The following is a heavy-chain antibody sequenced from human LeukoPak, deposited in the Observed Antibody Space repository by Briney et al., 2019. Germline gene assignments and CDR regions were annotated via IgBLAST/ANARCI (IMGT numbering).Heavy chain of an antibody. CDR3: ARHGLAGTTITWYYYYMDV. Sequence: PGRSLRLSCAASGFTFDDYGMSWVRQAPGKGLEWVSSINRNGGSTSYADSVKGRFTISRDNAKNSLNLQMNSLRAEDTALYHCARHGLAGTTITWYYYYMDVWGKGTTVTVSS. J-gene: IGHJ6*03. CDR1: GFTFDDYG. CDR2: INRNGGST. V-gene: IGHV3-20*01. D-gene: IGHD4-11*01.